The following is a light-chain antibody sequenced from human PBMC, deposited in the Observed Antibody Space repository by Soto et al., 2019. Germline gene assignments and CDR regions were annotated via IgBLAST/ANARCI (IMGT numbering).Light chain of an antibody. V-gene: IGKV3-11*01. CDR2: DAS. CDR3: QHRMNWPLT. Sequence: IVVTQSPATLSLSPGERATLSCRASQSVSSYLLWYQQKPGQTPRLLIYDASNRATGIPARFSGSGSETDFTLTISSLEPEDFAVYYCQHRMNWPLTFGQGTRLEIK. CDR1: QSVSSY. J-gene: IGKJ5*01.